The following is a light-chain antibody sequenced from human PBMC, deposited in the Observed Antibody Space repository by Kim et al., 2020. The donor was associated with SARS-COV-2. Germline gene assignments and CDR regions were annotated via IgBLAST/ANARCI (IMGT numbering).Light chain of an antibody. Sequence: PGQRVTISCSGSSSNIGSNYVYWHQQLPGTAPKLLIYRNNQRPSGVPDRFSGSKSGTSASLAISGLRSEDEADYYCAAWDDSLSGLFGGGTQLTVL. CDR2: RNN. J-gene: IGLJ3*02. CDR3: AAWDDSLSGL. V-gene: IGLV1-47*01. CDR1: SSNIGSNY.